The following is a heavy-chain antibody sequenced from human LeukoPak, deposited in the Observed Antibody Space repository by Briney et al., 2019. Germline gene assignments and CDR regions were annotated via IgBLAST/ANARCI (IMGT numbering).Heavy chain of an antibody. J-gene: IGHJ4*02. D-gene: IGHD6-25*01. CDR1: GFSLSTSGMC. V-gene: IGHV2-70*11. CDR3: ARIMSPAVSAYYFDY. CDR2: IDWDDAK. Sequence: SGPTLVNPTQTLTLTCTFSGFSLSTSGMCVSWIRQPPGKALEWLARIDWDDAKYYNTSLKTRLTISKDTSKNQVVLTMTYMDPVDTATYYCARIMSPAVSAYYFDYWGQGTLVTVSS.